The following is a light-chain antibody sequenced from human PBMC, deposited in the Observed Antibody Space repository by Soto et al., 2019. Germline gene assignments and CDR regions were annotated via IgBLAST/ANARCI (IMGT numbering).Light chain of an antibody. CDR1: NNDDGSYNF. J-gene: IGLJ2*01. Sequence: QSALTQPASVSGSPGQSITISCTGTNNDDGSYNFVSWYEQHPGKAPKLIIYEGSKRPSGVSNRFSGSKSGNTASLTISGLQAEDEADYYCCSYAGSSTFVVFGGGTKLTVL. CDR2: EGS. CDR3: CSYAGSSTFVV. V-gene: IGLV2-23*03.